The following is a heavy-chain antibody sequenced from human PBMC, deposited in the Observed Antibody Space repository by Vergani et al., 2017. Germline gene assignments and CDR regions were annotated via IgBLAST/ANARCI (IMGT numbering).Heavy chain of an antibody. CDR2: IRYDGTKR. D-gene: IGHD3-22*01. CDR3: TKAGQYDSDNFHDS. Sequence: QVQLVESGGGVVQPGGSLRLSCIASGFTFRIYGMHWVRQAPGKGLELMAFIRYDGTKRFYGDSVKGRFTISRDNSQTTVFLQMNSLRADDSAVYYCTKAGQYDSDNFHDSWGQGALVTVAS. V-gene: IGHV3-30*02. CDR1: GFTFRIYG. J-gene: IGHJ1*01.